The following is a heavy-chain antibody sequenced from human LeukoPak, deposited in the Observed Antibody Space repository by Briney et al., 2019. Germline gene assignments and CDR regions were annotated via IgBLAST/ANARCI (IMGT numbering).Heavy chain of an antibody. CDR1: GYTFTSYY. CDR2: INPSGSST. Sequence: ASVKVSCKASGYTFTSYYMHWVRQAPGQGLEWMGLINPSGSSTSYAQKFQGRLSLTRDMSTSTVYMELSSLRSEDTAVYYCARDERDGGDTAMLGANNWFDPWGQGTLVTVSS. D-gene: IGHD5-18*01. J-gene: IGHJ5*02. V-gene: IGHV1-46*01. CDR3: ARDERDGGDTAMLGANNWFDP.